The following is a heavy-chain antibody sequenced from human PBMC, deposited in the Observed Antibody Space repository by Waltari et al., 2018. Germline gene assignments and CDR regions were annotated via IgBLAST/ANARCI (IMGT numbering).Heavy chain of an antibody. V-gene: IGHV3-23*01. J-gene: IGHJ5*02. D-gene: IGHD2-8*01. CDR3: AKEVWQQMVKMVGWFDP. CDR2: SRSDGRT. CDR1: GFTLNNNA. Sequence: EVQVLESGGGLVQPGGSLRLSCVASGFTLNNNALSWVRQVPGRGLGWVSASRSDGRTYYAESVKGRFTISRDNSKNTLYLQMNSLRDEDTAVYYCAKEVWQQMVKMVGWFDPWGQGTLVTVSS.